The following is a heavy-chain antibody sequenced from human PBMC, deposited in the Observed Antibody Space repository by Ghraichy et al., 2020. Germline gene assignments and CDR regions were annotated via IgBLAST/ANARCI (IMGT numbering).Heavy chain of an antibody. CDR1: VGSISSYY. J-gene: IGHJ4*02. Sequence: ETLSLTCTVSVGSISSYYWSWIRQPPGKGLEWIGYIYYSGSTNYNPSLKSRVTISVDTSKNQFSLKLSSVTAADTAVYYCARGGYYFDYWGQGTLVTVSS. CDR2: IYYSGST. CDR3: ARGGYYFDY. V-gene: IGHV4-59*01.